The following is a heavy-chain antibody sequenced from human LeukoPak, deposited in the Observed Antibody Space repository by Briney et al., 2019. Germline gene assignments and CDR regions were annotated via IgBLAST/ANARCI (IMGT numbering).Heavy chain of an antibody. J-gene: IGHJ4*02. V-gene: IGHV3-7*03. CDR1: EFTFSRYW. CDR3: AREKFDY. CDR2: IKQDGSEK. Sequence: GGSLRLSCAASEFTFSRYWMSWVRQAPGKGLEWVANIKQDGSEKYYVDSVKGRFTISRDNAKNSLYLQRNSLRAEDTAVYYCAREKFDYWGQGTLVTVSS.